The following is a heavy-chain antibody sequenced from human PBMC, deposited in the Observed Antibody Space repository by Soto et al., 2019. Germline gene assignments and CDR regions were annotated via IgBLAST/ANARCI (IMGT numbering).Heavy chain of an antibody. CDR1: GGSISSGGYY. Sequence: SETLSLTCTVSGGSISSGGYYWSWIRQHPGKGLEWIGYIYYSGSTYYNPSLKSRVTISVDTSKNRFSLKLSSVTAADTAVYYCARVPLGYYDSSGYSFDPWGQGTLVTVSS. J-gene: IGHJ5*02. D-gene: IGHD3-22*01. CDR2: IYYSGST. CDR3: ARVPLGYYDSSGYSFDP. V-gene: IGHV4-30-4*08.